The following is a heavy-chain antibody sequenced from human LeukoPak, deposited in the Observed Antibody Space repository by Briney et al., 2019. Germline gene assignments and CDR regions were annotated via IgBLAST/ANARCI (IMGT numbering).Heavy chain of an antibody. CDR3: GRMKGGLFGHKYFFYKGG. D-gene: IGHD2-21*01. CDR1: GGSISSYY. J-gene: IGHJ6*03. Sequence: SETLSLTCTVSGGSISSYYWSWIRQPPGKGLEWIGYIYTSGSTNYNPSLKSRVTISVDTSKNQFSLKLSSVTAADTAVYYCGRMKGGLFGHKYFFYKGGRGKGTTVTVSS. V-gene: IGHV4-4*09. CDR2: IYTSGST.